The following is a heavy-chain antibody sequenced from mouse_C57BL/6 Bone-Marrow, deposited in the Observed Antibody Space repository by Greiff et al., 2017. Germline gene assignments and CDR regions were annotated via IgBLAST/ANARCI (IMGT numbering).Heavy chain of an antibody. CDR2: IHPNSGST. CDR3: APTITTVVATDY. D-gene: IGHD1-1*01. CDR1: GYTFTSYW. V-gene: IGHV1-64*01. Sequence: QVHVKQPGAELVKPGASVKLSCKASGYTFTSYWMHWVKQRPGQGLEWIGMIHPNSGSTNYNEKFKSKATLTVDKSSSTAYMQLSSLTSEDSAVYYCAPTITTVVATDYWGKGTTLTVSS. J-gene: IGHJ2*01.